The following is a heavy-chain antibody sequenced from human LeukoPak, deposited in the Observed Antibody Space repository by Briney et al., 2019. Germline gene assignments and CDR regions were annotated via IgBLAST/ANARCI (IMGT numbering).Heavy chain of an antibody. D-gene: IGHD6-19*01. CDR2: IKQDGSGE. CDR1: GFTFIRYW. J-gene: IGHJ4*02. Sequence: GGSLRFSCVASGFTFIRYWMSWVRQAPGKGLEWVAKIKQDGSGEYYLDSVKGRFTISRDNAKNSLYLQMNSLRADDTAVYFCTTGYSSGWYNEGNYWGQGTLVTVSS. CDR3: TTGYSSGWYNEGNY. V-gene: IGHV3-7*01.